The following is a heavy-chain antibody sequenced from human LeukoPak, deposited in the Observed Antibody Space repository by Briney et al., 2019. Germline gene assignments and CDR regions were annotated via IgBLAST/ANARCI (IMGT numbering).Heavy chain of an antibody. V-gene: IGHV5-10-1*01. J-gene: IGHJ4*02. CDR3: ARHAKAYGSSCDY. Sequence: GESLKISCKGSGYSFTTYWISWVRQMPGKGLGWMGRTDPSDSYTNYSPSFQGHVTISADKSFSTAYLQWTSLKASDTAMYYCARHAKAYGSSCDYWGQGTLVTVSS. CDR1: GYSFTTYW. CDR2: TDPSDSYT. D-gene: IGHD6-13*01.